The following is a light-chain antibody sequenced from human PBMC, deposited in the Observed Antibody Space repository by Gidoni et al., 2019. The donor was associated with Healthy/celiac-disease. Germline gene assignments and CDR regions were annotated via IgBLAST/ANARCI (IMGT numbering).Light chain of an antibody. V-gene: IGKV3-15*01. Sequence: EIVMTQSPATLSVSPGERAPLSCRASQSGSSNLAWYPQKPGQAPRLIIYGASTRATGIPARFSGSGSGTEFTLTISSLQSEDFAVYYCQQYNNWPPWTFGQGTKVEIK. J-gene: IGKJ1*01. CDR2: GAS. CDR3: QQYNNWPPWT. CDR1: QSGSSN.